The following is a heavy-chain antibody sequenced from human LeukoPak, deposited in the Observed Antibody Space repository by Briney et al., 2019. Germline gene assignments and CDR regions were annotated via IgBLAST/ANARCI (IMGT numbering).Heavy chain of an antibody. CDR3: ARVPKYFDL. CDR1: GGSFSGSY. CDR2: INHSRST. V-gene: IGHV4-34*01. Sequence: PSETLSLSCAVYGGSFSGSYWTWIRQPPGKGLEWIGQINHSRSTHYNPSLKSRVTISVDTSKNQFSLKLSSVTAADTAVYYCARVPKYFDLWGRGTLVTVSS. J-gene: IGHJ2*01.